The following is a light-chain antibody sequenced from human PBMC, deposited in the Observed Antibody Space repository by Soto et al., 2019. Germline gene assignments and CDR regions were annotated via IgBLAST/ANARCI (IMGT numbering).Light chain of an antibody. V-gene: IGLV2-14*03. Sequence: QSVLTQPASVSGSPGQSITISCTGTSSDVGGYNYVSWYQHHPGKAPKLIIYDVTNRPSGVSNPFSGSKSGNTASLTISGLQAEDEADYDCSSYTTSNTRQIVFGTGTKLTVL. CDR1: SSDVGGYNY. J-gene: IGLJ1*01. CDR2: DVT. CDR3: SSYTTSNTRQIV.